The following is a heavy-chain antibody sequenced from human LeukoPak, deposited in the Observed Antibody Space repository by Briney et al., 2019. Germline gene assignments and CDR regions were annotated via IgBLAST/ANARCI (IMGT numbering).Heavy chain of an antibody. CDR2: INPNSGST. J-gene: IGHJ5*02. Sequence: AAVKLSCKTSGYTFTCYYMTWVRQAPAQGNEWMGWINPNSGSTNIAQNFEGRFNMTRDTSISTAYMELSRLRSDDTAVYYCARANMVRGVGSFFDRNWFDPWGQGTLVTVSS. CDR3: ARANMVRGVGSFFDRNWFDP. D-gene: IGHD3-10*01. CDR1: GYTFTCYY. V-gene: IGHV1-2*02.